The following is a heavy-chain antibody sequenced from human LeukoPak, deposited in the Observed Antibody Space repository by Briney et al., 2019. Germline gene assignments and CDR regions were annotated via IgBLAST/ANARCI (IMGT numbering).Heavy chain of an antibody. CDR2: IKQDGSEK. D-gene: IGHD6-13*01. V-gene: IGHV3-7*01. CDR3: ARGGQSWDDYSMDV. CDR1: GFTFSNYW. J-gene: IGHJ6*02. Sequence: PGGSLRLSCAASGFTFSNYWMSWVRQAPGEGLEWVANIKQDGSEKYYVDSVKGRFTISRDNAKNSLYLQMNSLRAEDTAVYYCARGGQSWDDYSMDVWGQGTTVTVSS.